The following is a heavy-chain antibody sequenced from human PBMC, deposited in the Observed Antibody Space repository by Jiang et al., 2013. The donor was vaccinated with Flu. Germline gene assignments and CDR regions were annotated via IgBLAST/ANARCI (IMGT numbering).Heavy chain of an antibody. J-gene: IGHJ4*02. D-gene: IGHD6-19*01. Sequence: LLKPSETLSLTCAVYGGSFSGYYWSWIRQPPGKGLEWIGEINHSGSTNYNPSLKSRVTISVDTSKNQFSLKLSSVTAADTAVYYCARVGGEQWGKTVDYWGQGTLVTVSS. V-gene: IGHV4-34*01. CDR3: ARVGGEQWGKTVDY. CDR2: INHSGST. CDR1: GGSFSGYY.